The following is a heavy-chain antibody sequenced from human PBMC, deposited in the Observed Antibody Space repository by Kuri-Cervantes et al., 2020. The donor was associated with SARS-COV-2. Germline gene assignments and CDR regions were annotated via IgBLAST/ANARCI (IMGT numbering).Heavy chain of an antibody. J-gene: IGHJ4*02. Sequence: GESLKISCKGSGYSFTSYRIGWVRQMPGKGLEWMGIIYPGDSDTRYSPSFQGQVTISADKSISTAYLQWSSLKASDTAMYYCARQKFHYYDSSGYQGATDYWGQGTLVTVSS. CDR3: ARQKFHYYDSSGYQGATDY. CDR1: GYSFTSYR. CDR2: IYPGDSDT. D-gene: IGHD3-22*01. V-gene: IGHV5-51*01.